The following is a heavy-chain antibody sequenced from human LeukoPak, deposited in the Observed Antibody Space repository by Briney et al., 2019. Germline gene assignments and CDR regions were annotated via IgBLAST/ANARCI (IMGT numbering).Heavy chain of an antibody. CDR2: ISAYNSNT. V-gene: IGHV1-18*01. Sequence: ASVKVSCQASGYTFTSYGISWVRQPPAQGLEWMGWISAYNSNTTYAQKLQGRVTMTTDTSTRTAYMELRSLRSDDTGVYYCARGGRGYGSGSDAFDIWGQGTMVTVSS. CDR1: GYTFTSYG. J-gene: IGHJ3*02. CDR3: ARGGRGYGSGSDAFDI. D-gene: IGHD3-10*01.